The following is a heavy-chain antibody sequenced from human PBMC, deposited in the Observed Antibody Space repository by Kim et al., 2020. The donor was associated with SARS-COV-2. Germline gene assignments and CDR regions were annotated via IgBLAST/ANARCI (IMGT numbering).Heavy chain of an antibody. CDR2: IIPIFGTA. V-gene: IGHV1-69*13. Sequence: SVKVSCKASGGTFSSYAISWVRQAPGQGLEWMGGIIPIFGTANYAQKFQGRVTITADESTSTAYMELSSLRSEDTAVYYCARILPFGEQGSGWYGYYYYYGMDVWGQGTTVTVSS. CDR1: GGTFSSYA. D-gene: IGHD6-19*01. CDR3: ARILPFGEQGSGWYGYYYYYGMDV. J-gene: IGHJ6*02.